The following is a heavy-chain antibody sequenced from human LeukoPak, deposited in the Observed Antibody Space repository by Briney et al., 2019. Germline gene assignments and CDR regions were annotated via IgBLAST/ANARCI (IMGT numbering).Heavy chain of an antibody. J-gene: IGHJ4*02. CDR1: GGSISSGGYY. D-gene: IGHD3-22*01. Sequence: SETLSLTCTVSGGSISSGGYYWSWIRQHPGKGLEWIGYIYYSGSTYYNPSLKSRVTISVGTSKNQFSLKLSSVTAADTAVYYCASRRGDYYDSSGYFDYWGQGTLVTVSS. CDR2: IYYSGST. V-gene: IGHV4-31*03. CDR3: ASRRGDYYDSSGYFDY.